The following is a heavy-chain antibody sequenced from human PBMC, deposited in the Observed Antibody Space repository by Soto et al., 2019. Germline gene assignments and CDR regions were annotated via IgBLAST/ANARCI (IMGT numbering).Heavy chain of an antibody. D-gene: IGHD1-26*01. J-gene: IGHJ6*02. Sequence: QVQLVQSGAEVKKPGASVKVSCKASGYTFTSYYMHWVRQAPGQGLEWMGIINPSGGSTSYAQKFQGRVTMTRDTATSTVYMELSRPRSEDTAVYYCARGGAGSSHYYYYGMDVWGQGTTVTVSS. CDR2: INPSGGST. CDR1: GYTFTSYY. CDR3: ARGGAGSSHYYYYGMDV. V-gene: IGHV1-46*01.